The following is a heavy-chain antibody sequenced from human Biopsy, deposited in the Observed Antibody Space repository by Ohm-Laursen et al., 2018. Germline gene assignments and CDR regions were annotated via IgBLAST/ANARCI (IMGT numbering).Heavy chain of an antibody. CDR2: ISWNSNNI. Sequence: SLRLSCSASGFTFNDYAMHWVRQAPGKGLEWVSGISWNSNNIVYADSVKGRFTISRDNARNSLYLQIKSLRTEDTAFYYCAKDTFADLRGLSGWYGVDYWGQGTMVTVSS. CDR1: GFTFNDYA. V-gene: IGHV3-9*01. J-gene: IGHJ4*02. CDR3: AKDTFADLRGLSGWYGVDY. D-gene: IGHD6-19*01.